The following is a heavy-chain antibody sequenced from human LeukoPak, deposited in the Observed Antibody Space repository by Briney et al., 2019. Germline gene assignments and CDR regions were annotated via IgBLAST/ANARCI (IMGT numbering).Heavy chain of an antibody. J-gene: IGHJ4*02. Sequence: SETLSLTCAVYGGSFSGYYWSWIRQPPGKGLEWIGEINHSGSTNYNPSLKSRVTISVDTSKNQFSLKLSSVTAADTAVYYCASPVSGSSGWYYNYWGRGTLVTVSS. CDR2: INHSGST. CDR3: ASPVSGSSGWYYNY. V-gene: IGHV4-34*01. CDR1: GGSFSGYY. D-gene: IGHD6-19*01.